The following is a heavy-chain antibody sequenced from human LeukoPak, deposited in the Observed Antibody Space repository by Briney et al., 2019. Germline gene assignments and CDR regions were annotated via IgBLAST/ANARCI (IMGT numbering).Heavy chain of an antibody. V-gene: IGHV4-34*01. CDR1: GGSFSGYY. D-gene: IGHD3-9*01. CDR2: IYYSGST. CDR3: ARDYNSYDILTGYLGHYMDV. Sequence: SETLSLTCAVYGGSFSGYYWSWIRQPPGKGLEWIGSIYYSGSTYYNPSLKSRVTISVDTSKNQFSLKLSSVTAADTAVYYCARDYNSYDILTGYLGHYMDVWGKGTTVTVSS. J-gene: IGHJ6*03.